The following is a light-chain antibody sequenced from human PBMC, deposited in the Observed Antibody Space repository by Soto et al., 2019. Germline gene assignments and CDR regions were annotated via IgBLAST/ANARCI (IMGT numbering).Light chain of an antibody. V-gene: IGKV3-11*01. CDR1: QSVSSY. J-gene: IGKJ5*01. CDR3: QHYGGTPIT. CDR2: DAS. Sequence: IVLTQSPATLSLSPGERATLSCRASQSVSSYLAWYQQKPGQAPRLLIYDASNRATGIPARFSGSGSGTDFTLTISSLEPEDFAVYYCQHYGGTPITFGLGTRLEI.